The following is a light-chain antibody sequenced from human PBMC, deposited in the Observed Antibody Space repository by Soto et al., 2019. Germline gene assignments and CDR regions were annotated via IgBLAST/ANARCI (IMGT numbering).Light chain of an antibody. CDR3: QQHKSLWT. Sequence: DIQMTQSPSTLSASVGDRVTITCRASQSISSWLAWYQQKPGKAPKLLIYDASSLESGVPSRFSGSGSGTEFTLTISSLQPDDFATYYCQQHKSLWTFCQGT. CDR2: DAS. CDR1: QSISSW. V-gene: IGKV1-5*01. J-gene: IGKJ1*01.